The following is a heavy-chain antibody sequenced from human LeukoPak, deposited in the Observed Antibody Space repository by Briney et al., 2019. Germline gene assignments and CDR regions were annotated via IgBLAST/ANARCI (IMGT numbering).Heavy chain of an antibody. CDR2: ISGNSGSI. D-gene: IGHD3-22*01. CDR3: AKSNYYDSSGYYYGAFDI. CDR1: GFTFDDYA. Sequence: PGRSLRLSCAASGFTFDDYAMHWVRQAPGKGLEWVSGISGNSGSIGYADSVKGRFTISRDNAKNSLYLQMNSLRAEDMALYYCAKSNYYDSSGYYYGAFDIWGQGTMVTVSS. V-gene: IGHV3-9*03. J-gene: IGHJ3*02.